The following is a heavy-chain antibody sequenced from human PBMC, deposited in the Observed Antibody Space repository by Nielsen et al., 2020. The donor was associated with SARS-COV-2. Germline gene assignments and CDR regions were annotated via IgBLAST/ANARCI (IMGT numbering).Heavy chain of an antibody. Sequence: SETLSLTCTVSGGSISSYYWGWIRQPPGKGLEWIGSIYYSGSTYYNPSLKSRVTISVDTSKNQFSLKLSSVTAADTAVYYCARHGALLNRLYYYGMDVWGQGTTVTVSS. D-gene: IGHD1-26*01. V-gene: IGHV4-39*01. CDR3: ARHGALLNRLYYYGMDV. CDR1: GGSISSYY. CDR2: IYYSGST. J-gene: IGHJ6*02.